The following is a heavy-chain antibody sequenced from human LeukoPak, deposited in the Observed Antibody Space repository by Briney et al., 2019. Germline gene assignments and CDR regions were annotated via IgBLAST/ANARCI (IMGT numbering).Heavy chain of an antibody. CDR2: INSGGNT. Sequence: GGSRRPSCAASGFTVSSNHMSWVRQAPGKGLEWVSVINSGGNTYYADSVKGRFTISRDNSKNTLYLQMNSLRAEDSAVYYCARDLAYYASGKQNYWGQGTLVTVSS. V-gene: IGHV3-66*01. D-gene: IGHD3-10*01. CDR1: GFTVSSNH. CDR3: ARDLAYYASGKQNY. J-gene: IGHJ4*02.